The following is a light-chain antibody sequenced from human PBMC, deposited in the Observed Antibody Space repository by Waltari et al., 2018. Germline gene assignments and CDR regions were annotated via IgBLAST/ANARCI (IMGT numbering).Light chain of an antibody. CDR3: YSSDSTGLRV. J-gene: IGLJ1*01. Sequence: SYELTQTPSVSVSPGQTARITCSGHELPRKYAYWFQQKSGQAPRLVIYEDTKRPSGNPGRVSGSSSGTVATLTITGAQVDDEADYYCYSSDSTGLRVFGGGTTVVVL. CDR2: EDT. CDR1: ELPRKY. V-gene: IGLV3-10*01.